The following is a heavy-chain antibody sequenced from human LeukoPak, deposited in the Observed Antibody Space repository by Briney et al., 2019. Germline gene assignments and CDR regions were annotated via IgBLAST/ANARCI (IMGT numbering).Heavy chain of an antibody. D-gene: IGHD5/OR15-5a*01. CDR3: AKDRSSPIRYYHYYMDV. CDR2: INPNSGGT. V-gene: IGHV1-2*02. J-gene: IGHJ6*03. Sequence: ASVKVSCKASGYTFTGYYMHWVRQAPGQGLEWMGWINPNSGGTNYAQKFQGRVTMTRDTSISTAYMELSRLKSDDTAVYYCAKDRSSPIRYYHYYMDVWGKGTTVTVSS. CDR1: GYTFTGYY.